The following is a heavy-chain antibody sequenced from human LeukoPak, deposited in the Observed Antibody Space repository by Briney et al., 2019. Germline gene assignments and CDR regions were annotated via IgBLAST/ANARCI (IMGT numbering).Heavy chain of an antibody. Sequence: SETLSLTCAVYGGSFSGYYWSWIRQPPGKGLEWIGEINHSGSTNYNPSLKSRVTISVDTSKSQFSLKLSSVTAADTAVYYCARVGGGYCSSTSCYGNYNWFDPWGQGTLVTVSS. J-gene: IGHJ5*02. CDR1: GGSFSGYY. CDR2: INHSGST. V-gene: IGHV4-34*01. CDR3: ARVGGGYCSSTSCYGNYNWFDP. D-gene: IGHD2-2*01.